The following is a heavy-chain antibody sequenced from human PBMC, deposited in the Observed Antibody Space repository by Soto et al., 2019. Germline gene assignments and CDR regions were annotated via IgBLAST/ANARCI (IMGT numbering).Heavy chain of an antibody. V-gene: IGHV3-33*01. J-gene: IGHJ4*02. CDR3: AREGYSSSPKSAHFDY. D-gene: IGHD6-13*01. CDR1: GFTFSSYG. Sequence: PGGSLRLSCAASGFTFSSYGMHWVRQAPGKGLEWVAVIWYDGSNKYYADSVKGRFTISRDNSKNTLYLQMNSLRAEDTAVYYCAREGYSSSPKSAHFDYWGQGTLVTVSS. CDR2: IWYDGSNK.